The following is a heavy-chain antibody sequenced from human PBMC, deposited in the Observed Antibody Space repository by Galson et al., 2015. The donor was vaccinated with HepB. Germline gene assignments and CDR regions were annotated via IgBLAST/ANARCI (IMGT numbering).Heavy chain of an antibody. J-gene: IGHJ4*02. CDR1: GFTFSGSS. CDR3: ARGRDNRNRYYFDY. CDR2: ISSSGSTI. Sequence: SLRLSCAASGFTFSGSSMNWVRQAPGKGLEWVSYISSSGSTIYYAYSVKGRFTISRDNANNSLDLQMNSLRAEDTALYFCARGRDNRNRYYFDYWGQGSLVTVSS. D-gene: IGHD1-14*01. V-gene: IGHV3-48*01.